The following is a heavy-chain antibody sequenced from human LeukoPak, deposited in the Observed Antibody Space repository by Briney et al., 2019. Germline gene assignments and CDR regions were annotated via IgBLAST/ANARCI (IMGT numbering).Heavy chain of an antibody. J-gene: IGHJ4*02. V-gene: IGHV1-2*02. CDR1: GYTFTHYY. CDR2: INPNSGGT. CDR3: ARVLAAPISLYSGSAIDY. D-gene: IGHD1-26*01. Sequence: ASVKVSCKASGYTFTHYYMHWVRQAPGQGLEWMGWINPNSGGTKYAQKFQGRVTMTRDTSISTAYMELSRLRSDDTAVYYCARVLAAPISLYSGSAIDYWGQGTLVTVSS.